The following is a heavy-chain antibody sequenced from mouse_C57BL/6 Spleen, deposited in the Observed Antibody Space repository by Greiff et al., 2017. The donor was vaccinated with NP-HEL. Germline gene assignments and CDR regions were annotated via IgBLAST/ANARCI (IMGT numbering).Heavy chain of an antibody. D-gene: IGHD2-5*01. CDR1: GYTFTTYP. V-gene: IGHV1-47*01. J-gene: IGHJ4*01. CDR3: ARSYYYSNYPYAMDY. Sequence: QVQLKQSGAELVKPGASVKMSCKASGYTFTTYPLEWMKQNHGKSLEWIGNFHPYNDDTKYNEKFKGKATLTVEKSSSTVYLELSRLTSDDSAVYYGARSYYYSNYPYAMDYWGQGTSVTVSS. CDR2: FHPYNDDT.